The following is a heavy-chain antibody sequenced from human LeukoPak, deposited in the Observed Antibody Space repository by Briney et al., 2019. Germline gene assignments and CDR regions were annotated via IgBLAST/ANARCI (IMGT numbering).Heavy chain of an antibody. CDR2: ISGSGGST. V-gene: IGHV3-23*01. CDR1: GFTFSSYA. Sequence: GGSLRLSCAASGFTFSSYAMSWVRQAPGKGLEWVSAISGSGGSTYYADSVKGRFTISRDNSKNTLYLQMNSLRAEDTAVYYCAHIVLGFHGSADYWGQGTLVTVSS. D-gene: IGHD2-8*02. CDR3: AHIVLGFHGSADY. J-gene: IGHJ4*02.